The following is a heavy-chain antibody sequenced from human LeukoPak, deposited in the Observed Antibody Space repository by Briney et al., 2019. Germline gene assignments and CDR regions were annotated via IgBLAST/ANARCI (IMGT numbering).Heavy chain of an antibody. CDR2: ISGGGEST. Sequence: PGGSLRLSCVASEFTFSSHAMNWVRQAPGKGLEWVSSISGGGESTYYADSVKGRFTISRDSSRNTLFLHMNTLRAEDTAIYYCAKDRTVGASYWYFDLWGRGTLVTVSS. D-gene: IGHD1-26*01. J-gene: IGHJ2*01. V-gene: IGHV3-23*01. CDR1: EFTFSSHA. CDR3: AKDRTVGASYWYFDL.